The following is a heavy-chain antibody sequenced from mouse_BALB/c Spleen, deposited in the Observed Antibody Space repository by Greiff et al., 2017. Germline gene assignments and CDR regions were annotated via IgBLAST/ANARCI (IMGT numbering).Heavy chain of an antibody. Sequence: QVQLQQSGAELVKPGASVKLSCKASGYTFTSYYMYWVKQRPGQGLEWIGEINPSNGGTNFNEKFKSKATLTVDKSSSTAYMQLSSLTSEDSAVYYCARFNLYAMDYWGQGTSVTVSS. J-gene: IGHJ4*01. V-gene: IGHV1S81*02. CDR3: ARFNLYAMDY. CDR2: INPSNGGT. CDR1: GYTFTSYY.